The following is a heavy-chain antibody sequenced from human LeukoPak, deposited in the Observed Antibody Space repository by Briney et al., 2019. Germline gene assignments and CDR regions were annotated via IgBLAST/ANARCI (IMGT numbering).Heavy chain of an antibody. CDR3: ARGYSSSWTFFGY. D-gene: IGHD6-13*01. CDR2: IYSGGST. Sequence: GGSLRLSCSASGFTVSSKYMSWVRPAPGKGLEWVSVIYSGGSTYYADSVKGRFTISRDNSMNTLYLQMNSLRAEDTAMYYCARGYSSSWTFFGYWGQGTLVTVSS. CDR1: GFTVSSKY. V-gene: IGHV3-53*01. J-gene: IGHJ4*02.